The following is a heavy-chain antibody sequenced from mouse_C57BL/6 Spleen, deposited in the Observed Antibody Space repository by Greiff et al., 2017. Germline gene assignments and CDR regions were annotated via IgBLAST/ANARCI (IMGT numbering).Heavy chain of an antibody. CDR2: IHPNSGST. CDR1: GYTFTSYW. CDR3: ARDTTVVNWYFDV. D-gene: IGHD1-1*01. Sequence: QVQLQQPGAELVKPGASVKLSCKASGYTFTSYWMHWVKQRPGQGLEWIGMIHPNSGSTNYNEKFKGKATLTVDKSSSTAYMQLSSLTSEDSAVYYCARDTTVVNWYFDVWGTGTTVTVSS. J-gene: IGHJ1*03. V-gene: IGHV1-64*01.